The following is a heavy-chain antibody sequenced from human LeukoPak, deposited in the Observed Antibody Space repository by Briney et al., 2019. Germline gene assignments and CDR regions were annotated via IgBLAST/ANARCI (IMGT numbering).Heavy chain of an antibody. J-gene: IGHJ3*02. V-gene: IGHV1-18*01. CDR1: GYAFSRFS. CDR3: ASPSSSWHDAFDM. D-gene: IGHD6-19*01. CDR2: ISPHTGNT. Sequence: ASVKVSCKASGYAFSRFSFTWLRQAPGHGLEWLGWISPHTGNTNYSEKFQGRVTITRDPSTNTAYMELRSLKSDDTAVYYCASPSSSWHDAFDMWGQGTMVIVSS.